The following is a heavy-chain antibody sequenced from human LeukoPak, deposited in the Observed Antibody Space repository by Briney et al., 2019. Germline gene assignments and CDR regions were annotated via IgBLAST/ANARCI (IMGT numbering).Heavy chain of an antibody. CDR1: GYTFTGYY. CDR3: ARDGSGGSYGIAFDI. Sequence: GASVKVSCKASGYTFTGYYMHWVRQAPGQGLEWMGWINPNSGGTNYAQKFQGRVTMTRDTSISTAYMELSRLRSDDTAVYYCARDGSGGSYGIAFDIWGQGTMVTVSS. V-gene: IGHV1-2*02. CDR2: INPNSGGT. J-gene: IGHJ3*02. D-gene: IGHD1-26*01.